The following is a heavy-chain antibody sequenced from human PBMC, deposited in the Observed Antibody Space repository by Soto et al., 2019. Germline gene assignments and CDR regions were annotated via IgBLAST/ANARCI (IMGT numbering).Heavy chain of an antibody. V-gene: IGHV4-61*01. CDR3: VRGGLAPAAVINYDIGMDV. Sequence: SETLSLTCTVSGGSVSSGSYYWSWIRQPPGKGLEWIGYIYYSGSTKYNPSLKSRVTISVDASKNQISLKLSSVTAADTAVYYCVRGGLAPAAVINYDIGMDVWGQGTTVTVSS. D-gene: IGHD2-2*01. J-gene: IGHJ6*02. CDR2: IYYSGST. CDR1: GGSVSSGSYY.